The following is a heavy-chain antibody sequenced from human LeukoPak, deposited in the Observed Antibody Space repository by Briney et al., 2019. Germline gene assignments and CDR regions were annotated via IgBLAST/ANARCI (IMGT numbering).Heavy chain of an antibody. D-gene: IGHD3-22*01. J-gene: IGHJ6*02. Sequence: GGSLRLSCAASGFTFSSYAMSWVRQAPGKGLEWVSAISGSGGSTYYADSVKGRFTISRDNSKNTLYLQMNSLRAEDTAVYYCAKDLSSPRMIVVVMDVWGQGTTVTVSS. CDR2: ISGSGGST. CDR1: GFTFSSYA. CDR3: AKDLSSPRMIVVVMDV. V-gene: IGHV3-23*01.